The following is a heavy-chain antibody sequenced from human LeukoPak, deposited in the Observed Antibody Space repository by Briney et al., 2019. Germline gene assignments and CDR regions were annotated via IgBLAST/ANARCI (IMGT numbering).Heavy chain of an antibody. V-gene: IGHV3-74*01. Sequence: PGGSLRLSCAASGFTFSGLWMHWVRQAPGKGLVWVARINSDGSTTNYADSVKGRFTISRDNAKNTLYLQMNSLRVEDTALYYCARDSGSYLVDYWGQGTLVTVSS. J-gene: IGHJ4*02. CDR2: INSDGSTT. D-gene: IGHD1-26*01. CDR3: ARDSGSYLVDY. CDR1: GFTFSGLW.